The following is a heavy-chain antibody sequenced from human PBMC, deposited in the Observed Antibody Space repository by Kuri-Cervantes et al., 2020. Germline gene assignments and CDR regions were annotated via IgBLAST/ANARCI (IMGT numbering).Heavy chain of an antibody. CDR3: ATGVGATGY. V-gene: IGHV3-30-3*01. CDR1: GFTFSSYA. Sequence: GSLRLSCAASGFTFSSYAMHWVRQAPGKGLEWVAVISYDGSNKYYADSVKGRFTISRDNSKNTLYLQMNSLRAEDTAVYYCATGVGATGYWGQGTLVTVSS. D-gene: IGHD1-26*01. CDR2: ISYDGSNK. J-gene: IGHJ4*02.